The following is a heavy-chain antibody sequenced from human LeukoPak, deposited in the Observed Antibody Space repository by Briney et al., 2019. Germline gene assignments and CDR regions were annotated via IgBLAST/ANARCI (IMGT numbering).Heavy chain of an antibody. CDR3: ARNTIFHP. CDR1: GFRFSDYS. D-gene: IGHD3-9*01. V-gene: IGHV3-48*02. CDR2: ISSSDSTT. Sequence: TGGSLSLSCEASGFRFSDYSMNWVRQTPGKGLQRISYISSSDSTTYYTDSVRGRFTISRDNAKSSLYLLMNSLRDEDTGIYYCARNTIFHPWGQGTLVTVSS. J-gene: IGHJ5*02.